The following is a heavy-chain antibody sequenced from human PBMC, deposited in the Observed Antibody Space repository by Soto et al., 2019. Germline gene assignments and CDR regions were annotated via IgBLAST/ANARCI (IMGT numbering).Heavy chain of an antibody. D-gene: IGHD3-22*01. J-gene: IGHJ4*02. Sequence: QVQLVQSGAEVKKPGSSVKVSCKASGGTFSSYAISWVRQAPGQGLEWMGGIIPIFGTANYAQKFQGRVTITADESTSTAYMELSSLRSEDTAVYYCARASETYYYDSGGYYGTDYFDYWGQGTLVTVSS. CDR1: GGTFSSYA. CDR3: ARASETYYYDSGGYYGTDYFDY. V-gene: IGHV1-69*01. CDR2: IIPIFGTA.